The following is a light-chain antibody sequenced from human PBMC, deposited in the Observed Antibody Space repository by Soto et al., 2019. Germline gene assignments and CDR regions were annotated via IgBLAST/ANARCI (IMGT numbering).Light chain of an antibody. CDR3: SSYAGSNNWV. J-gene: IGLJ3*02. CDR1: SSDVGGYNY. Sequence: QSALTQPPSASGSPGQSVTISCTGTSSDVGGYNYVSWYQQHPGKAPKLMMYEVSNRPSGVPDRFSGSKSGNTASLTVSGLQDEDEADYYCSSYAGSNNWVFGGGTKLTVL. V-gene: IGLV2-8*01. CDR2: EVS.